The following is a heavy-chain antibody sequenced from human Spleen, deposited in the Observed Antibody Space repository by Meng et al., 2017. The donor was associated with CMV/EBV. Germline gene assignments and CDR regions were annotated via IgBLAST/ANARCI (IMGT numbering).Heavy chain of an antibody. CDR2: INHSGST. CDR1: GYLSGHD. J-gene: IGHJ4*02. Sequence: GYLSGHDWSLIRQPPGKGLEWIGEINHSGSTNYSPSLKSRLTISVDASNNQFSLTLTSVTAADTAVYYCARGSWVYSDDDETTGLDYWGPGTLVTVSS. V-gene: IGHV4-34*01. CDR3: ARGSWVYSDDDETTGLDY. D-gene: IGHD5-12*01.